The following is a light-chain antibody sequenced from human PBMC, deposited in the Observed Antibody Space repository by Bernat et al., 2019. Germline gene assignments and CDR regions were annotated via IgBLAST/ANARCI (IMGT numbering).Light chain of an antibody. Sequence: DIQMTQSPSSLSASVGDRVTITCRASQGISNYLAWYQQKLGKVPKLLIYAASTLQSGVPSRFNGSGSGTDFTLTISSLQPEDVATYYCHRYNSAPRTFGQRTKVDIK. CDR3: HRYNSAPRT. CDR1: QGISNY. V-gene: IGKV1-27*01. CDR2: AAS. J-gene: IGKJ1*01.